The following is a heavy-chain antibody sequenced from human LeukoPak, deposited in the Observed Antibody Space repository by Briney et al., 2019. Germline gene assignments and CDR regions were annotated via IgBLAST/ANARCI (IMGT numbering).Heavy chain of an antibody. CDR2: INHSGST. Sequence: PSETLSLXCAVYGGSFSGYYWSWIRQPPGKGLEWIGEINHSGSTNYNPSLKSRVTISVDTSKNQFSLKLSSVTAADTAVYYCARVFGYSYGYTRFGYWGQGTLVTVSS. V-gene: IGHV4-34*01. J-gene: IGHJ4*02. D-gene: IGHD5-18*01. CDR3: ARVFGYSYGYTRFGY. CDR1: GGSFSGYY.